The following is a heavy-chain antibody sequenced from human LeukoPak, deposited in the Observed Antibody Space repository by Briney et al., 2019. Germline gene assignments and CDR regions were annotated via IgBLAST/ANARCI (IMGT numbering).Heavy chain of an antibody. CDR1: GFTFSRYA. Sequence: GGSLRLSCAVSGFTFSRYAMSWVRQAPGRGLEWVSTIGTSGGDTYYTDSVKGRFTISRDDSKNTLYLQMNSLTADDTAVYYCAKGNYYLDYWGQGTLVTVPS. CDR2: IGTSGGDT. CDR3: AKGNYYLDY. V-gene: IGHV3-23*01. J-gene: IGHJ4*02.